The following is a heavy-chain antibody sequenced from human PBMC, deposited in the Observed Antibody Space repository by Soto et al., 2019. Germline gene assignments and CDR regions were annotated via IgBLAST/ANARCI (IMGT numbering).Heavy chain of an antibody. CDR1: GLTFSSYA. J-gene: IGHJ3*02. D-gene: IGHD5-12*01. Sequence: QVQLVESGGGVVQPGMSLRLSCAASGLTFSSYAMHWVRQAPGKGLEWVAVISYDGSNKYYADSVKGRFTISRDNSKNTLYLQMNSLRAEDTAVYYCARADGYETDDDAFDIWGQGTMVTVSS. V-gene: IGHV3-30-3*01. CDR2: ISYDGSNK. CDR3: ARADGYETDDDAFDI.